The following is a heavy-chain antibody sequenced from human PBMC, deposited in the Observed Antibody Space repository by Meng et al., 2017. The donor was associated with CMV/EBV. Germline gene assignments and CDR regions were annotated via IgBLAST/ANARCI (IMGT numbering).Heavy chain of an antibody. CDR3: ARDPYCSSTSCCTVTPLNYGMDV. Sequence: ASVKVSCKASGYTFTSYYMHWVRQAPGQGLEWMGIINPSGGSTSYAQKFQGRVTMTRDPSTRTVYMELSSLRSEDTAVYYCARDPYCSSTSCCTVTPLNYGMDVWGQGTTVTVSS. CDR1: GYTFTSYY. D-gene: IGHD2-2*02. J-gene: IGHJ6*02. V-gene: IGHV1-46*01. CDR2: INPSGGST.